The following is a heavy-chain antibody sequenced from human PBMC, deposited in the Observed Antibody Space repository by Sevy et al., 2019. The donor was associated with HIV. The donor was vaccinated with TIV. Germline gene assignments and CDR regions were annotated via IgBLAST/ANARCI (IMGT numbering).Heavy chain of an antibody. CDR1: RYTLSEVS. V-gene: IGHV1-24*01. Sequence: ASVKVSCKVPRYTLSEVSMHWVRQAPGKGLEWMGGFVPEDGEIVYARTFQGRVTVAEDTLTDTAYLEVTNLRSEDTATYFCVIGDTPRLTGSGTRLKDQSLNYFEFWGQGTLVTVSS. CDR2: FVPEDGEI. J-gene: IGHJ4*02. D-gene: IGHD3-16*02. CDR3: VIGDTPRLTGSGTRLKDQSLNYFEF.